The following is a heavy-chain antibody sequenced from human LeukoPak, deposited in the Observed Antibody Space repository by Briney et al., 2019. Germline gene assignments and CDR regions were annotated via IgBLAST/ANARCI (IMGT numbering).Heavy chain of an antibody. Sequence: SETLSLTCTVSGGSICSHYWSWIRQPQGEGLEWIGYIYYSGTTSYNPSLKSRVTISVDTSKNQFSLKLSSVTAADTAVYYCARDYYDSRGEAFDIWGLGTMVTVSS. CDR3: ARDYYDSRGEAFDI. CDR2: IYYSGTT. J-gene: IGHJ3*02. CDR1: GGSICSHY. V-gene: IGHV4-59*11. D-gene: IGHD3-22*01.